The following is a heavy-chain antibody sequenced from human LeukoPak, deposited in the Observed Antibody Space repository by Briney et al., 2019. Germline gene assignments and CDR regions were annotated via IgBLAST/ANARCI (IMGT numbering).Heavy chain of an antibody. V-gene: IGHV3-7*01. D-gene: IGHD5-18*01. CDR3: ARYGYSYGSSNYYYYGMDV. Sequence: GGSLRLSCAASGFTFSSYWMSWVRQAPGKGLEWVANIKQDGSEKYYVDSVKGRFTISRDNAKNSLYLQMNSLRAEDTAVYYCARYGYSYGSSNYYYYGMDVWGQGTTVTVSS. CDR1: GFTFSSYW. CDR2: IKQDGSEK. J-gene: IGHJ6*02.